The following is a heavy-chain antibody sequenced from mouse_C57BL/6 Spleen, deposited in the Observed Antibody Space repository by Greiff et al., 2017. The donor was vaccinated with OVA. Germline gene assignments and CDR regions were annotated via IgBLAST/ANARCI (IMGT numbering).Heavy chain of an antibody. CDR1: GYTFTSYW. CDR3: ARCGNYWYFDV. CDR2: IYPSDSET. V-gene: IGHV1-61*01. D-gene: IGHD1-1*02. Sequence: QVQLQQPGAELVRPGSSVKLSCKASGYTFTSYWMDWVKQRPGQGLEWIGNIYPSDSETHYNQKFKDKATLTVDKSSSTAYMQLSSLTSEDSAVYYCARCGNYWYFDVWGTGTTVTVSS. J-gene: IGHJ1*03.